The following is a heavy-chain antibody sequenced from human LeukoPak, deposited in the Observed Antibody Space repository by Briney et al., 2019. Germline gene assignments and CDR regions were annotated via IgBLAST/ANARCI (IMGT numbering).Heavy chain of an antibody. CDR2: IRYDGSNK. CDR1: GFTFSSYG. CDR3: AKEVTVEMATLFDY. J-gene: IGHJ4*02. Sequence: GGSLRLSCAASGFTFSSYGMHWVRQAPGKGLEWVAFIRYDGSNKYYADSVKGRFTISRDNSKNTLYLQMNRLRAEDTAVYYCAKEVTVEMATLFDYWGQGTLVTVSS. D-gene: IGHD5-24*01. V-gene: IGHV3-30*02.